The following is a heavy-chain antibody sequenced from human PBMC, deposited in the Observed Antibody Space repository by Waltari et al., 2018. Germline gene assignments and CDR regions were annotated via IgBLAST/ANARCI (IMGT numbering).Heavy chain of an antibody. CDR1: GYSIRSGYY. J-gene: IGHJ3*02. D-gene: IGHD3-22*01. V-gene: IGHV4-38-2*01. CDR3: ASRYYDSSGYYYDAFDI. CDR2: IYHSGST. Sequence: QVHLQASGPGLVQPSATLSLTCAVSGYSIRSGYYWGWIRKPPGKGLEWIGSIYHSGSTYYNPSLKSRVTISVDTSKNQFSLKLSSVTAADTAVYYCASRYYDSSGYYYDAFDIWGQGTMVTVSS.